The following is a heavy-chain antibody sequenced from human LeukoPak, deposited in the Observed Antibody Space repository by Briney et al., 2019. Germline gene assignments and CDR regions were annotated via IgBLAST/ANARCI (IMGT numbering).Heavy chain of an antibody. Sequence: GASVKVSCKVSGYTLSDLSMHWIRQTPGKGLEWLGSFDPEDGETIFAQNFQGRDTMTADTSTDTAYLELNSLRSEDTAVYYCTGGGHRQGLDYYYYGMDVWGQGTTVIVSS. CDR2: FDPEDGET. V-gene: IGHV1-24*01. J-gene: IGHJ6*02. CDR3: TGGGHRQGLDYYYYGMDV. CDR1: GYTLSDLS. D-gene: IGHD2-15*01.